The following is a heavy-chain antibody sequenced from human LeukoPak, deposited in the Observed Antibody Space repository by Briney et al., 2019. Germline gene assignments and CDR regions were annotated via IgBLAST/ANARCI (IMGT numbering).Heavy chain of an antibody. CDR2: IDPSDSYT. J-gene: IGHJ6*02. V-gene: IGHV5-10-1*01. CDR1: GYRFSAYW. CDR3: ARRGRAQGALNPNYGMDV. Sequence: GESLKISCKGSGYRFSAYWIAWVRQMPGKGLEWMGRIDPSDSYTNYSPSFQGHVTISADKSISTAYLQWTSLKASDTAMYYCARRGRAQGALNPNYGMDVWGQGTTVTVSS.